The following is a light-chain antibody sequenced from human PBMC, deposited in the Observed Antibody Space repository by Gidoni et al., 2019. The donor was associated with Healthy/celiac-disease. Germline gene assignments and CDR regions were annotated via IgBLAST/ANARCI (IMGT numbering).Light chain of an antibody. Sequence: DIQMTPSPSSLSASVVDRVTITCQASQDISNYLNWYQQKPRKAPKHLIYDASNLETGVPSRFSGSGSGTDFTFTISSLQPEDIATYYCQQYDNLPITFGQGTRLEIK. CDR1: QDISNY. V-gene: IGKV1-33*01. J-gene: IGKJ5*01. CDR3: QQYDNLPIT. CDR2: DAS.